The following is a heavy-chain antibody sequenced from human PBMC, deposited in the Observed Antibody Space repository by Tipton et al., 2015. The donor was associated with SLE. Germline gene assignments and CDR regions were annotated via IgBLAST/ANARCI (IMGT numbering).Heavy chain of an antibody. CDR2: IYTSGST. CDR3: ATRQRGYSGYDS. J-gene: IGHJ4*02. D-gene: IGHD5-12*01. V-gene: IGHV4-4*09. Sequence: TLSLTCTVSGGSISSYYWSWIRQPPGKGLEWIGYIYTSGSTNYNPSLKSRVTISVDTSKNQFSLKLSSVTAADTAVYYCATRQRGYSGYDSWGQGSLVTVSS. CDR1: GGSISSYY.